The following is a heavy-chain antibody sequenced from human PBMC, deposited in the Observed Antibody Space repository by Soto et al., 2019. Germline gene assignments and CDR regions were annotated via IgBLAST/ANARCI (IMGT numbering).Heavy chain of an antibody. V-gene: IGHV3-73*01. CDR2: IRSKINSHAT. J-gene: IGHJ6*02. CDR3: TRPIAAAGKNYYYYGMDV. D-gene: IGHD6-13*01. CDR1: GFTFSCSA. Sequence: PGGSLRLSCAASGFTFSCSAIHWVRQASGKGLEWIGRIRSKINSHATAYAASVKGRFTISRDDSKNTAYLQMYSLKTEDTAVYYCTRPIAAAGKNYYYYGMDVWGQGITVTVSS.